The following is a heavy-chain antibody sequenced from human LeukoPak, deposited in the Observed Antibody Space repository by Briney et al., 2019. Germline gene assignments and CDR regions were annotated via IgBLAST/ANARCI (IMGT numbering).Heavy chain of an antibody. CDR2: IYYSGST. CDR3: ARVYGYSYGSNWFDP. D-gene: IGHD5-18*01. V-gene: IGHV4-59*01. CDR1: GGSISSYY. Sequence: PSETLSLTCTVSGGSISSYYWSWIRQPPGKGLEWIGYIYYSGSTNYNPSLKSRVTISVDTSKNQFSLKLSPVTAADTAVYYCARVYGYSYGSNWFDPWGQGTLVTVSS. J-gene: IGHJ5*02.